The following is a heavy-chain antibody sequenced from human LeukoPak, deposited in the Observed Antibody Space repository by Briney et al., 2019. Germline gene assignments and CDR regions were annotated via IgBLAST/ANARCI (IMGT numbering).Heavy chain of an antibody. V-gene: IGHV3-30*04. Sequence: PGGSLRLSCAASGFSFSTFAMHWVRQAPGKGLEWLAVLSYDGSNEFYEESVKGRFSISRDNSNNTLYLQMDGLRAEDTATYYCGRQSWHASVTYSEFDHWGQGALIIVSS. J-gene: IGHJ4*02. D-gene: IGHD4-11*01. CDR3: GRQSWHASVTYSEFDH. CDR1: GFSFSTFA. CDR2: LSYDGSNE.